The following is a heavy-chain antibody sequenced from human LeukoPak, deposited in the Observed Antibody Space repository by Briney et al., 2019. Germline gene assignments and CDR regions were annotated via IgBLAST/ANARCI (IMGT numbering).Heavy chain of an antibody. CDR2: ISAYNGNT. J-gene: IGHJ5*02. V-gene: IGHV1-18*01. CDR3: ARTRSSQYCTNGVCYGDRWFDP. D-gene: IGHD2-8*01. Sequence: GASVKVSCKASGYTFTSYGISWVRQAPGQGLEWMGWISAYNGNTNYALKLQGRVTMTTDTSTSTAYMELRSLRSDDTAVYYCARTRSSQYCTNGVCYGDRWFDPWGQGTLVTVSS. CDR1: GYTFTSYG.